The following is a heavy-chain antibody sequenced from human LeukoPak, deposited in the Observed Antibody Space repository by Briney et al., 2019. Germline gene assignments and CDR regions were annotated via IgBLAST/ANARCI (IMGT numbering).Heavy chain of an antibody. V-gene: IGHV3-21*01. CDR1: GFTFSRCS. Sequence: GGSLSLSCAASGFTFSRCSMNWVRQAPGKRQEWVSSISSSSRYIYYADSVKGRFTISRDNAKNSLYLQMNSLRAEDTAVYYCARYCSSTSCPHSSGYGMDVWGQGTTVTVSS. D-gene: IGHD2-2*01. CDR2: ISSSSRYI. J-gene: IGHJ6*02. CDR3: ARYCSSTSCPHSSGYGMDV.